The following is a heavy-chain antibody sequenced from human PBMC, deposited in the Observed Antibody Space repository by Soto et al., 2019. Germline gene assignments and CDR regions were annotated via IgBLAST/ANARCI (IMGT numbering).Heavy chain of an antibody. J-gene: IGHJ1*01. CDR1: GFTFSSYA. CDR3: AKDVHYDIVTGIEYFDH. CDR2: ISGTGLVT. D-gene: IGHD3-9*01. V-gene: IGHV3-23*01. Sequence: EVQLLESGGGLVQPGGSLKISSAVSGFTFSSYAMSWVRQAPGKGLEWVSGISGTGLVTNYAETVKGRFTISRDNPKNTLSLEMKSLRAEDTAVYYCAKDVHYDIVTGIEYFDHWGQGTLVTVSS.